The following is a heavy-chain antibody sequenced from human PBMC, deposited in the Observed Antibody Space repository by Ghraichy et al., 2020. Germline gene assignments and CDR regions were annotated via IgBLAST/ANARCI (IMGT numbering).Heavy chain of an antibody. V-gene: IGHV1-2*06. CDR3: ARDTVVVPAANNWFDP. J-gene: IGHJ5*02. Sequence: ASVKVSSKASGYTFTDYYVHWVRQAPGQGLEWMGRINANSGGTNYAQKFQGRVTMTRDTSISTAYMELSRLRSDDTAVYYCARDTVVVPAANNWFDPWGRGTLVTVSS. CDR1: GYTFTDYY. D-gene: IGHD2-2*01. CDR2: INANSGGT.